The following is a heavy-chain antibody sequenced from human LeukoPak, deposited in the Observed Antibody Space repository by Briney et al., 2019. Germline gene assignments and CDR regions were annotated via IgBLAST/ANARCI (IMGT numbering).Heavy chain of an antibody. V-gene: IGHV3-21*05. Sequence: AGGSLRLACAASGFSFRRYAMNWVRQAPGKGLEWVAHVNAESTDILYADSVRGRFTISRDNAKNSLYLQMNSLRAEDRGVYYCARDTFEPLVIDFWGQGTLVTVSS. J-gene: IGHJ4*02. D-gene: IGHD6-13*01. CDR1: GFSFRRYA. CDR2: VNAESTDI. CDR3: ARDTFEPLVIDF.